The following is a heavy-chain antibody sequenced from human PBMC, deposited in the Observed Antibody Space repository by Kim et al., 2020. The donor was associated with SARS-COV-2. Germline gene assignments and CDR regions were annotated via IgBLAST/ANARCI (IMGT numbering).Heavy chain of an antibody. CDR3: ARDYADYYYYAMDV. CDR1: GFTFSSCA. Sequence: GGSLRLSCAASGFTFSSCAMHWVRQAPGKGLEWVAVISYDGSNKNYADSVKGRFTISRDNSKNTLYLQMNSLRAEDTAVYYCARDYADYYYYAMDVLGQG. V-gene: IGHV3-30-3*01. CDR2: ISYDGSNK. J-gene: IGHJ6*02. D-gene: IGHD4-17*01.